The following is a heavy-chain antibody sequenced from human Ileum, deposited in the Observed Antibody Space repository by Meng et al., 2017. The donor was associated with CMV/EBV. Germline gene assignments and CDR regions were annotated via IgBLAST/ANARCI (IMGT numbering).Heavy chain of an antibody. Sequence: QVQLQETGPGRGKPSETLSLTCLVSGASIKNYNWNWVRQPAGQGLEWIGLIQVIGHTVYNPSLKSRVTVSLDASKSQFSLTLNSVTAADTATYYCAGSRPGGGACDYWGQGILVTVSS. D-gene: IGHD3-16*01. V-gene: IGHV4-4*07. CDR1: GASIKNYN. CDR3: AGSRPGGGACDY. J-gene: IGHJ4*02. CDR2: IQVIGHT.